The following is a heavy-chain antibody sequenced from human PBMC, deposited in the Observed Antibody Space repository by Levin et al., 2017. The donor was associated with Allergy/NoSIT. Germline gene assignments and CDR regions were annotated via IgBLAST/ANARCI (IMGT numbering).Heavy chain of an antibody. Sequence: SETLSLTCAVSGGSISSGGYSWSWIRQPPGKGLEWIGNIYLSGSTNDNPSLKSRVTMSVDRAKNQFSLKLSYVTAADTAVYYCARVAGYSYGYYFDYWGPGTLVTVSS. CDR2: IYLSGST. J-gene: IGHJ4*02. D-gene: IGHD5-18*01. CDR3: ARVAGYSYGYYFDY. V-gene: IGHV4-30-2*01. CDR1: GGSISSGGYS.